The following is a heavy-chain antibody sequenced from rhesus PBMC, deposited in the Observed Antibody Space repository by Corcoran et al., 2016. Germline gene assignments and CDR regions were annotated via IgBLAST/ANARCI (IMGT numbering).Heavy chain of an antibody. CDR1: GVSISDDYY. Sequence: QVQMQESGPGPVKTSENLTLTCAVSGVSISDDYYWRWIRQPPGKGQKWIGYIYGRGRCTNYNPSLTNRVTISKDTSKNQFSLKLRSVTAADTAVYYCARDKADSGYYLWYFDLWGPGTPITISS. D-gene: IGHD3-28*01. J-gene: IGHJ2*01. V-gene: IGHV4-106*01. CDR3: ARDKADSGYYLWYFDL. CDR2: IYGRGRCT.